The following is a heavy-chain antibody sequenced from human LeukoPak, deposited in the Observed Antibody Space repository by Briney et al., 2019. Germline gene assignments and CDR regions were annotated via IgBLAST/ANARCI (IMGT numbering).Heavy chain of an antibody. CDR1: GFTFSTYS. D-gene: IGHD3-22*01. Sequence: GGSLRLSCSASGFTFSTYSMHWVRQAPGKGLEWVAYTRHDATNKYYVDSVKGRFTISRDNSKNTQHLQMNNLRTEDTAVYYCASRYYYDRSSYYHFIDHWGRGTLVTVSS. J-gene: IGHJ4*02. V-gene: IGHV3-30*02. CDR3: ASRYYYDRSSYYHFIDH. CDR2: TRHDATNK.